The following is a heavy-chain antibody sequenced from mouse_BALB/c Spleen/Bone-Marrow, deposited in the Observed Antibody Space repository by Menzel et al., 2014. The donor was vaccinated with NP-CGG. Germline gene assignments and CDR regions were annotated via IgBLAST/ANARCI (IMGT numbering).Heavy chain of an antibody. CDR3: TRGDYGSYGAMDC. CDR2: IHYSGNT. Sequence: VQLKESGPDLVKPSQSLSLTCTVTGYSITSGYSWHWIRQFPGNKLEWMGYIHYSGNTNYNPSLKSRISITRDTSKNQFFLQLISVTTEDTATYYCTRGDYGSYGAMDCWGQGTSVTVSS. D-gene: IGHD2-1*01. CDR1: GYSITSGYS. J-gene: IGHJ4*01. V-gene: IGHV3-1*02.